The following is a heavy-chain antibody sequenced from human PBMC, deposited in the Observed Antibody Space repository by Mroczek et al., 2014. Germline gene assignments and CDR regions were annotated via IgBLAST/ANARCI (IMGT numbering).Heavy chain of an antibody. CDR2: IKQDGSEK. CDR1: GFTFSSYW. Sequence: VQLQESGGGLVQPGGSLRLSCAASGFTFSSYWMSWVRQAPGKGLEWVANIKQDGSEKYYVDSVKGRFTISRDNAKNSLYLQMNSLRAEDTAVYYCAREWGGVVVPAAIQGYYYYGMDVWGQGTTVTVSS. D-gene: IGHD2-2*02. CDR3: AREWGGVVVPAAIQGYYYYGMDV. V-gene: IGHV3-7*01. J-gene: IGHJ6*02.